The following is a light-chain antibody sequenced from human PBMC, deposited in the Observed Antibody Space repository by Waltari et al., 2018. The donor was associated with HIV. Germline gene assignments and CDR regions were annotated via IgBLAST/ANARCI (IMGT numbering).Light chain of an antibody. CDR2: KDT. CDR3: VGWDSRLSGYV. J-gene: IGLJ1*01. V-gene: IGLV1-47*01. CDR1: SSNIENDN. Sequence: QSVLTQPPSASGTPGQRVTISCSGSSSNIENDNVYWYQQLTGAAPRLLIYKDTRPPSGVPALCTCSKSGTAASLAISGLRSEYEADYYCVGWDSRLSGYVFGSGTKVTVL.